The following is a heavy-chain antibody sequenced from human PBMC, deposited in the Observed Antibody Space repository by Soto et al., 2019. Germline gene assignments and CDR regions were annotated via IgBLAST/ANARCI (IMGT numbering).Heavy chain of an antibody. CDR3: ARDRFREVLWFGEPVYYYYYGMDV. V-gene: IGHV1-2*02. CDR1: GYTFTGYY. D-gene: IGHD3-10*01. J-gene: IGHJ6*02. Sequence: ASEKVSCKASGYTFTGYYMHWVRQAPGQGLEWMGWINPNSGGTNYAQKFQGRVTMTRDTSISTAYMELSRLRSDDTAVYYCARDRFREVLWFGEPVYYYYYGMDVWGQGTTVTVSS. CDR2: INPNSGGT.